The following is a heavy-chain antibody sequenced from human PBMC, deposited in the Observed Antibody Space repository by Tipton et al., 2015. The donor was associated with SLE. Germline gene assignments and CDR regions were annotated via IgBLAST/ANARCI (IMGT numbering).Heavy chain of an antibody. D-gene: IGHD3-3*01. J-gene: IGHJ6*04. CDR1: GGSINNYY. CDR2: VFYSGST. V-gene: IGHV4-59*01. CDR3: AREGLRFLHMDV. Sequence: TLSLTCTVSGGSINNYYWSLIRQTPGKGLEWIGNVFYSGSTHYNPSLKSRVITSVDTSKNEFSLKVSSVTAADTAAYYCAREGLRFLHMDVWGRGTTVIVSS.